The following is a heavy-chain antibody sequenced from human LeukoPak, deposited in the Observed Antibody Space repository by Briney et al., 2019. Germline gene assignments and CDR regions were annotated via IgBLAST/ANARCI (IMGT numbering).Heavy chain of an antibody. Sequence: SETLPLTCTVSGGSISSHYWSWIRQPPGKGLEWIGYIYYSGSTNYNPSLKSRVTISVDTSKSQFSLKLSSVTAADTAVYYCARGRGRWYYYDSSALPGPFDYWGQGTLVTVSS. J-gene: IGHJ4*02. V-gene: IGHV4-59*11. CDR2: IYYSGST. CDR3: ARGRGRWYYYDSSALPGPFDY. CDR1: GGSISSHY. D-gene: IGHD3-22*01.